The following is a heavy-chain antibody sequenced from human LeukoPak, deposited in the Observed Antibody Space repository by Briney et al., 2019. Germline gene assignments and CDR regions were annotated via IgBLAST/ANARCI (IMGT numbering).Heavy chain of an antibody. Sequence: PSETLSLTCTVSSYSISRGYYWGWIRQSPGKGLEWIGNIYHTGSTSYNPSLESRVTISLDLSKKQFSLRLSSVAAADTALYYCVREGPIRFLEQIDYWGQGTLVTVSS. CDR3: VREGPIRFLEQIDY. CDR1: SYSISRGYY. J-gene: IGHJ4*02. D-gene: IGHD3-3*01. CDR2: IYHTGST. V-gene: IGHV4-38-2*02.